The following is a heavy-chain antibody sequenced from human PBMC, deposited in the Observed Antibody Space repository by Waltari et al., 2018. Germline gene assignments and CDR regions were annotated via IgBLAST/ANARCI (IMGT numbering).Heavy chain of an antibody. CDR1: GGPFNHYP. J-gene: IGHJ5*02. CDR2: IIPVCGAA. V-gene: IGHV1-69*01. D-gene: IGHD3-3*01. CDR3: AKGARHYDFLGWFDP. Sequence: QVQLVQSGAEVKKSGSSVKVSCRASGGPFNHYPVVWVRQAPGQGLEWVGGIIPVCGAAHYAQKFQGRVTITADESADTAYMELSSLRSDDTAVYYCAKGARHYDFLGWFDPWGQGTLVTVSS.